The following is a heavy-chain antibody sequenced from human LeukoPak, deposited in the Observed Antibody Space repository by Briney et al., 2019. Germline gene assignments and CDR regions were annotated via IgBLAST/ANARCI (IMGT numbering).Heavy chain of an antibody. J-gene: IGHJ4*02. CDR2: IIPVLGIA. D-gene: IGHD6-13*01. CDR1: GGTFSSYA. CDR3: ARDRTPDSSSNYFDY. Sequence: EASVKVSCKASGGTFSSYAISWVRQAPGQGLEWMGRIIPVLGIANYAQKFQGRVTITADKSTSTAYMELSSPRSEDTAVYYCARDRTPDSSSNYFDYWGQGTLVTVSS. V-gene: IGHV1-69*04.